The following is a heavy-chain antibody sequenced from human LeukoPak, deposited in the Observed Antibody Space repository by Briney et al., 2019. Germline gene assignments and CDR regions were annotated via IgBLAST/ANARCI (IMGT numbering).Heavy chain of an antibody. D-gene: IGHD3-9*01. J-gene: IGHJ4*02. CDR3: AKGWAGYYDILTGYWFDC. V-gene: IGHV3-23*01. CDR2: ISGSGGST. Sequence: QTGGSLRLSCAASGFTFSSYAMSWVRQAPGKGLEWVSAISGSGGSTYYADSVKGRFTISRDNSKNTLYLQMNSLRAEDTAVYYCAKGWAGYYDILTGYWFDCWGQGTLVTVSS. CDR1: GFTFSSYA.